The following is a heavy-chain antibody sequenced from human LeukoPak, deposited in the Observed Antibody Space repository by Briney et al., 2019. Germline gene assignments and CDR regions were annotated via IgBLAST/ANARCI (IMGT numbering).Heavy chain of an antibody. CDR3: AKGGSSWYLTIFDY. V-gene: IGHV3-23*01. Sequence: GGSLRLSCAASGFTFSSYAMSWARRAPGKALEWVSAISGSGGSTYYADSVKGRFTISRNNSKNTLYLQMNSLRAEDTAVYYCAKGGSSWYLTIFDYWGQGTLVTVSS. CDR1: GFTFSSYA. D-gene: IGHD6-13*01. CDR2: ISGSGGST. J-gene: IGHJ4*02.